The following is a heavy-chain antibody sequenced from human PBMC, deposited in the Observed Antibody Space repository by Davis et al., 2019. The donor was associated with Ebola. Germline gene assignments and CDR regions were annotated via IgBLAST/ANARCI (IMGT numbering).Heavy chain of an antibody. J-gene: IGHJ1*01. CDR3: AGGYCSSTSCYIAPTKPEYFQH. CDR2: IIPIFGTA. Sequence: SVKVSCKASGGTFSSYAISWVRQAPGQGLEWMGGIIPIFGTANYAQKFQGRVTITADESTSTAYMELSSLRSEDTAVYYCAGGYCSSTSCYIAPTKPEYFQHWGQGTLVTVSS. D-gene: IGHD2-2*02. V-gene: IGHV1-69*13. CDR1: GGTFSSYA.